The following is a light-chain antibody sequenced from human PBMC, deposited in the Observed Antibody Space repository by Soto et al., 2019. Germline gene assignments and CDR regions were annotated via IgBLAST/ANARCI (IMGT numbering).Light chain of an antibody. Sequence: QSARTQPRSVSGSPGQSVTISCTGTSSDVGGYNFVSWCQQHPGKAPKLMIYDVSKRPSGVPDRFSGSKSGNTASLTISGLQAEDEADYYCCSYAGSYTWVFGTGTKVTVL. CDR3: CSYAGSYTWV. CDR1: SSDVGGYNF. J-gene: IGLJ1*01. V-gene: IGLV2-11*01. CDR2: DVS.